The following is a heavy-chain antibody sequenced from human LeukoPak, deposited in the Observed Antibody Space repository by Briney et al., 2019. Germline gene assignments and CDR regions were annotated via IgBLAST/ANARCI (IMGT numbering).Heavy chain of an antibody. V-gene: IGHV3-7*03. CDR2: IKQDGSEK. Sequence: GGSLRLSCAASGFSFSKYWVTWVRQAPEKGLEWVAKIKQDGSEKYYVDSVKGRFTISRDNAKNSVYLQMNSLRAEDTAVYYCARDREGIPDYWGQGTLVTVSS. CDR3: ARDREGIPDY. J-gene: IGHJ4*02. CDR1: GFSFSKYW. D-gene: IGHD3-10*01.